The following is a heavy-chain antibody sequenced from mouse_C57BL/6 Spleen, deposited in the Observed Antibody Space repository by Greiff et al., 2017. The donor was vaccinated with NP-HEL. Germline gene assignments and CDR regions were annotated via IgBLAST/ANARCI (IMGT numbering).Heavy chain of an antibody. CDR2: ISSGGSYT. CDR1: GFTFSSYG. J-gene: IGHJ4*01. D-gene: IGHD2-4*01. CDR3: ARRIYYDYDGYAMDY. V-gene: IGHV5-6*01. Sequence: EVQLVESGGDLVKPGGSLKLSCAASGFTFSSYGMSWVRQTPDKRLEWVATISSGGSYTYYPDSVKGRFTISRDNAKNTLYLQMSSLKSEDTAMYYCARRIYYDYDGYAMDYWGQGTSVTVSS.